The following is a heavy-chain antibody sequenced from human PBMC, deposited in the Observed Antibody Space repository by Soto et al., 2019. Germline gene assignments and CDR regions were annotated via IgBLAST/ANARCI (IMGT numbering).Heavy chain of an antibody. CDR2: IYYSGST. V-gene: IGHV4-39*01. CDR3: ARQSLLRGYDSSGYPHFDY. CDR1: GGSISSSSSY. J-gene: IGHJ4*02. Sequence: PSETLSLTCTVSGGSISSSSSYWGWIRQPPGKGREWIGSIYYSGSTYYNPSLKSRATISVDTSKNQFSLKLSSVTATDTAVHYCARQSLLRGYDSSGYPHFDYWGQGTLVTSPQ. D-gene: IGHD3-22*01.